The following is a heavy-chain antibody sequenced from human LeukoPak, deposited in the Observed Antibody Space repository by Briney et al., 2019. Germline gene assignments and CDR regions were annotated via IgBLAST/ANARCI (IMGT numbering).Heavy chain of an antibody. V-gene: IGHV4-59*12. Sequence: SETLSLTCTVSGGSISSYYWSWIRQPPGKGLEWIGYIYHSGSTYYNPSLKSRVTISVDRSKNQFSLKLSSVTAADTAVYYCARDHPHGSGSYYRGSYFDYWGQGTLVTVSS. J-gene: IGHJ4*02. D-gene: IGHD3-10*01. CDR3: ARDHPHGSGSYYRGSYFDY. CDR1: GGSISSYY. CDR2: IYHSGST.